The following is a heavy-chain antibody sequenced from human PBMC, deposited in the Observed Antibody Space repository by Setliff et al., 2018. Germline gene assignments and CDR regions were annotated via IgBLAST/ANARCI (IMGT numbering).Heavy chain of an antibody. CDR2: IRNDGSDK. J-gene: IGHJ4*02. CDR1: KFTFSDYG. CDR3: ATEGGTGD. D-gene: IGHD2-15*01. V-gene: IGHV3-30*02. Sequence: PGESLKISCAASKFTFSDYGMHWVRQAPGKGLEWVAFIRNDGSDKYYADSVKGRFTISRDNSENTLYLQMNSLRGEDTAVYYCATEGGTGDWGQGTVVTVSS.